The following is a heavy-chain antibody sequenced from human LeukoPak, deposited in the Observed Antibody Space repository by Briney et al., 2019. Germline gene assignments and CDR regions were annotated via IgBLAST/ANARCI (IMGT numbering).Heavy chain of an antibody. CDR3: ARKLFLGPNAETYYYYGMDV. D-gene: IGHD3-3*01. J-gene: IGHJ6*04. CDR1: GYTFTSYG. Sequence: GASVKVSCKASGYTFTSYGISWVRQAPGQGLEWMGWISAYNGNTNYAQKLQGRVTMTTDTSTSTAYMELRSLRSDDTAVYYCARKLFLGPNAETYYYYGMDVGAKGTTVTVPS. CDR2: ISAYNGNT. V-gene: IGHV1-18*01.